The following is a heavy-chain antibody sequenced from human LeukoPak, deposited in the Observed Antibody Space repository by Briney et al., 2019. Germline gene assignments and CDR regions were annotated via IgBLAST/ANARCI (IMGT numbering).Heavy chain of an antibody. J-gene: IGHJ4*02. D-gene: IGHD4-17*01. CDR1: GYTFTSYD. V-gene: IGHV1-2*02. CDR3: ARIDYGGNSTRFDY. CDR2: INPNSGGT. Sequence: ASVKVSCKASGYTFTSYDINWVRQATGQGLEWMGWINPNSGGTNYAQKFQGRVTMTRDTSISTAYMELSRLRSDDTAVYYCARIDYGGNSTRFDYWGQGTLVTVSS.